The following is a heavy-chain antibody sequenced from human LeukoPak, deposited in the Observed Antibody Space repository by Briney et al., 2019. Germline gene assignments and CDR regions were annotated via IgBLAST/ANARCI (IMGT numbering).Heavy chain of an antibody. CDR1: GYRFTSYW. CDR2: INPNSGGT. J-gene: IGHJ4*02. D-gene: IGHD2-21*01. Sequence: GESLKISCKGSGYRFTSYWIGWVRQAPGQGLEWMGWINPNSGGTNYAQKFQGRVTMTRDTSISTAYMELSRLRSDDTAVYYCARLSAYCGGDCFRVDHDYWGQGTLVTVSS. CDR3: ARLSAYCGGDCFRVDHDY. V-gene: IGHV1-2*02.